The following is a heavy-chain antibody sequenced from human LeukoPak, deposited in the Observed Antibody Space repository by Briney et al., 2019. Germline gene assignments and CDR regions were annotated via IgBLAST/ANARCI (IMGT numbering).Heavy chain of an antibody. Sequence: SETLSLTCTVSGDSVTTYYWSWIRQPPGKGLEGLGYIYYSGSATYNPSLKSRVTISVDTSKNQFSLKLSSVTAADTAVYYCARDGSNWSNDYYHGVDVWGQGTTVTVSS. V-gene: IGHV4-59*02. J-gene: IGHJ6*02. CDR2: IYYSGSA. D-gene: IGHD4-11*01. CDR1: GDSVTTYY. CDR3: ARDGSNWSNDYYHGVDV.